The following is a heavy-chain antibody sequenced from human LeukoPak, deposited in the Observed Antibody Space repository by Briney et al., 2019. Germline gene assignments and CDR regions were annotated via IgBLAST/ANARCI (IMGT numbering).Heavy chain of an antibody. CDR1: GGSISSSSYY. Sequence: SETLSLTCTVSGGSISSSSYYWGWLRQPPGKGLEWIGSIYYSGSTYYNPSLKSRVTISVDTSKNQFSLKLSSVTAADTAVYYCARQISRIALIRERPRGWFDPWGRGTLVTVSS. J-gene: IGHJ5*02. CDR3: ARQISRIALIRERPRGWFDP. CDR2: IYYSGST. V-gene: IGHV4-39*07. D-gene: IGHD3-10*01.